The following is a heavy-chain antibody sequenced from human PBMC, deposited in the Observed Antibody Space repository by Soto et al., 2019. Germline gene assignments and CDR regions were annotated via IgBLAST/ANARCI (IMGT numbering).Heavy chain of an antibody. CDR1: GGSISSGGYY. J-gene: IGHJ3*02. CDR3: ARVSNYAASGGYYPFGHGGAFDI. Sequence: QVQLQESGPGLVKPSQTLSLTCTVSGGSISSGGYYWSWIRQHPGKGLEWIGYIDYSGSTYYNPXXKRRLXMPIDTSKSXFXPXLCXVTAAATAMYYCARVSNYAASGGYYPFGHGGAFDIWGQGTMVSASS. CDR2: IDYSGST. D-gene: IGHD3-22*01. V-gene: IGHV4-31*03.